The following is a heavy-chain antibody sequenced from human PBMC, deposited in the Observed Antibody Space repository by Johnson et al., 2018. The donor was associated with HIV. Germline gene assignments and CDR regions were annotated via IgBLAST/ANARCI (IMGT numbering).Heavy chain of an antibody. J-gene: IGHJ3*01. D-gene: IGHD3-22*01. Sequence: QVQLVESGGGVVQPGGSLRLSCAASGFTFSSYGMHWVRQSPGKGLEWVAFIRYDGSNKYYGDSVKGRFTTFRDNSKNTLYLQMDSLRADDMAVYYCAIPYYYDSGAYQWGQGTLVTVSS. CDR1: GFTFSSYG. CDR3: AIPYYYDSGAYQ. CDR2: IRYDGSNK. V-gene: IGHV3-30*02.